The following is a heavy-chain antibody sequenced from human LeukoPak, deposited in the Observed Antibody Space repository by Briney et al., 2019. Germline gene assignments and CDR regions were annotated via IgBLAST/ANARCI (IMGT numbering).Heavy chain of an antibody. Sequence: SETLSLTCTVSDGSITNNDWSWVRQTPWKGLEFIGYVHYSGTTNYNPSLRSRVTISIDTSRKHFFLKLKSVTAADTAVYYCARETRPPVGYSYGLGKNYYFDYWGQGTLVTVSS. D-gene: IGHD5-18*01. CDR1: DGSITNND. CDR3: ARETRPPVGYSYGLGKNYYFDY. V-gene: IGHV4-59*01. J-gene: IGHJ4*02. CDR2: VHYSGTT.